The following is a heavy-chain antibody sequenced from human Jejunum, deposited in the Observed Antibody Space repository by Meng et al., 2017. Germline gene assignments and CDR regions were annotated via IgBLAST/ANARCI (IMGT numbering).Heavy chain of an antibody. CDR1: PFSPNPRAVC. CDR2: ISWDDAK. Sequence: QITLKESGPTLLKPQQTLTLPPFSPNPRAVCVGWIRQPPVKALEGLALISWDDAKEYSPSLKSRLTITKDTSKNQVVLTVTNMDPVDTATYYCAHSQGGYYHYWGQGTLVAVSS. D-gene: IGHD3-22*01. J-gene: IGHJ4*02. CDR3: AHSQGGYYHY. V-gene: IGHV2-5*02.